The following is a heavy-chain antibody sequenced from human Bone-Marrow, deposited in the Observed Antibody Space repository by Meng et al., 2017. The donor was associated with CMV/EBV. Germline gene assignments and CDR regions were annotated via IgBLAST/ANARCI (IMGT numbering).Heavy chain of an antibody. J-gene: IGHJ6*02. CDR3: ARGGDYDFWSGYLHYYGMAF. V-gene: IGHV3-30-3*01. Sequence: GGSLRLSCAASGFTFSSYAMHWVRQAPGKGLEWVAVISYDGSNKYYADSVKGRFTISRDNSKNTLYLQMNSLRAEDTAVYYCARGGDYDFWSGYLHYYGMAFWGQGTTVTVSS. CDR2: ISYDGSNK. CDR1: GFTFSSYA. D-gene: IGHD3-3*01.